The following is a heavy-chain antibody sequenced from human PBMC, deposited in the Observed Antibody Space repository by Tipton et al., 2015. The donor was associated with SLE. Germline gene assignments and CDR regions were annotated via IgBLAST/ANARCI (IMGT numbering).Heavy chain of an antibody. CDR1: GGAFSDYY. D-gene: IGHD2-21*02. CDR2: INHSGST. V-gene: IGHV4-34*01. CDR3: ARGGLTYGYYYYMDV. Sequence: TLSLTCAVYGGAFSDYYWSWVRPPPGEGVGWIGEINHSGSTNYNPSLKSRVTISVDTSKNQFSLKLSSVTAADTAVYYCARGGLTYGYYYYMDVWGKGTTVTVSS. J-gene: IGHJ6*03.